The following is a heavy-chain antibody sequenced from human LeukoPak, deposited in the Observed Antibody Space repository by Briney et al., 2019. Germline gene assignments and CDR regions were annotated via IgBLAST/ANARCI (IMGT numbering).Heavy chain of an antibody. J-gene: IGHJ4*02. V-gene: IGHV3-23*01. CDR3: AKRSGYTTGWFFDF. CDR2: ISGSGDNT. Sequence: GSLRLSCAASGFSFSSYAMSWVRQAPGKGPEWVSSISGSGDNTYYAESVKGRFTISRDNSKNTLFLQMNSLRAEDTAVFYCAKRSGYTTGWFFDFWGQGTLVTVSS. D-gene: IGHD6-19*01. CDR1: GFSFSSYA.